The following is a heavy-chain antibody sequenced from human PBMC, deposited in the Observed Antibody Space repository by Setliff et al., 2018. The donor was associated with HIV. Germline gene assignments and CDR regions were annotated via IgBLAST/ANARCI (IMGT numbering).Heavy chain of an antibody. CDR3: ASRVFYYDSSGYLREEGFDP. CDR1: GGLISSSGSY. V-gene: IGHV4-39*07. Sequence: PSETLSLTCTVSGGLISSSGSYWSWIRQPPGKGREWIGSIYHSGSTYYNPSRKSRVTISVDTSKNQFSLKLSSVTAADTAVYYCASRVFYYDSSGYLREEGFDPRGQGTLVTVSS. CDR2: IYHSGST. J-gene: IGHJ5*02. D-gene: IGHD3-22*01.